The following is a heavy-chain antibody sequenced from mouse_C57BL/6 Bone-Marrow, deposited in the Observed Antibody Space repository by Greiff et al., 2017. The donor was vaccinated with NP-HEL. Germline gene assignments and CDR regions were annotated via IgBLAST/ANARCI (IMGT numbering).Heavy chain of an antibody. CDR1: GYSITSGYD. CDR2: ISYSGST. Sequence: EVKLQESGPGMVKPSQSLSLTCTVTGYSITSGYDWHWIRHFPGNKLEWMGYISYSGSTNYNPSLKSRISITHDTSKNHFFLKLNSVTTEDTATYYCARGDYGSSYSYWYFDVWGTGTTVTVSS. CDR3: ARGDYGSSYSYWYFDV. D-gene: IGHD1-1*01. J-gene: IGHJ1*03. V-gene: IGHV3-1*01.